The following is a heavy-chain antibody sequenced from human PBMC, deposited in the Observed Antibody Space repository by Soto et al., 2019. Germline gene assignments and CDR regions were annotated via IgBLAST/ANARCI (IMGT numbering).Heavy chain of an antibody. CDR1: GFTFSSYE. J-gene: IGHJ4*02. V-gene: IGHV3-48*03. CDR3: AREVVVAAYFDY. CDR2: ISSSGSTI. D-gene: IGHD2-15*01. Sequence: QSGGSLRLSCAASGFTFSSYEMNWVRQAPGKGLEWVSYISSSGSTIYYADSVKGRFTISRENAKNSLYLQMNSLRAEDTAVYYCAREVVVAAYFDYWGPGTMVTVYS.